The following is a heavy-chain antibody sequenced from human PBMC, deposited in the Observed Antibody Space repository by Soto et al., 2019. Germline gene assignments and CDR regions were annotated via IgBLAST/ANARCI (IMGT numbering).Heavy chain of an antibody. CDR2: IYSGGST. D-gene: IGHD3-22*01. J-gene: IGHJ6*02. CDR1: GFTVSSNY. V-gene: IGHV3-53*02. CDR3: ARDGLSVYYYYSRGPFREDF. Sequence: EVQLVETGGGLIQPGGSLRLSCAASGFTVSSNYMSWVRQAPGKGLEWVSVIYSGGSTYYADSVKGRFTISRDNSKNTLYLQMNSLRAEDTAVYYCARDGLSVYYYYSRGPFREDFWVQGTTVTVSS.